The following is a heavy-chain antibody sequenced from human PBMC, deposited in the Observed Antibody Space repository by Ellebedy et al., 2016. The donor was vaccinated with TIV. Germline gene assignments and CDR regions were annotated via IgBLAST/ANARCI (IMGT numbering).Heavy chain of an antibody. CDR3: ARGMGITTVYYYFAMDV. CDR2: INPNSGDT. Sequence: AASVKVSCKASGYTFTGYYIHWARQAPGQGLEWVGWINPNSGDTNYAQKLRGRVTVTGDTSISTAYMELSRLRSDDTAVYYCARGMGITTVYYYFAMDVWGHGTTVTVSS. J-gene: IGHJ6*02. CDR1: GYTFTGYY. V-gene: IGHV1-2*02. D-gene: IGHD3-22*01.